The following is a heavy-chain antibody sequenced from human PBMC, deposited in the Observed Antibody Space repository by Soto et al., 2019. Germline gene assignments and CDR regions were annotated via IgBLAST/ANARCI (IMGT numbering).Heavy chain of an antibody. CDR3: ARDAFYDSSGYYYPNWFDP. CDR2: TSSSSSTI. J-gene: IGHJ5*02. Sequence: GGSLRLSCAASGFTFSSYSMNWVRQAPGKGLEWVSYTSSSSSTIYYADSVKGRFTISRDNAKNSLYLQMNSLRDGDTAVYYCARDAFYDSSGYYYPNWFDPWGQGTLVTAPQ. V-gene: IGHV3-48*02. CDR1: GFTFSSYS. D-gene: IGHD3-22*01.